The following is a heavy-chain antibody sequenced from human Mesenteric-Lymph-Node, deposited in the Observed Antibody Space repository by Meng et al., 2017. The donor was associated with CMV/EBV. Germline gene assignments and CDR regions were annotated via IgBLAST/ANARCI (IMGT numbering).Heavy chain of an antibody. CDR3: AKFATAYCSSTSCSYFDY. Sequence: FSSYAMSWVRQAPGKGLEWVSAISGSGGSTYYADSVKGRFTISRDNSKNTLYLQMNSLRAEDTAVYYCAKFATAYCSSTSCSYFDYWGQGTLVTVSS. CDR2: ISGSGGST. V-gene: IGHV3-23*01. J-gene: IGHJ4*02. D-gene: IGHD2-2*01. CDR1: FSSYA.